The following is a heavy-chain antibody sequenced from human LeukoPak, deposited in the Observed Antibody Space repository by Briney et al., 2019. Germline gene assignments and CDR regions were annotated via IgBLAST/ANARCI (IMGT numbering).Heavy chain of an antibody. V-gene: IGHV4-4*07. J-gene: IGHJ4*02. CDR2: IYTSGST. Sequence: SETLSLTCTVSGGSISSYYWSWIRQPAGKGLEWIGRIYTSGSTNYNPSLKSRVTMSVDTSKNQFSLKLSSVTAADTAVYYCARARPTGKHHIPYYFDYWGQGTLVTVSS. D-gene: IGHD2-21*01. CDR3: ARARPTGKHHIPYYFDY. CDR1: GGSISSYY.